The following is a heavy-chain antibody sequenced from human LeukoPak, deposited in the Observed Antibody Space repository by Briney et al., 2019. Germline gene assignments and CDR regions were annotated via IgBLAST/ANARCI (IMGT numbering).Heavy chain of an antibody. CDR1: VGTFISYA. Sequence: ASVTVSFKSSVGTFISYAISWVRQAPGQGVEWMGLIIPIFGTANYAQKFQGRVTITTDESTSTAYMELSSLRSEDTAVYYCARGQYYYHSSGYFYFDYWGQGTLVTVSS. CDR2: IIPIFGTA. CDR3: ARGQYYYHSSGYFYFDY. D-gene: IGHD3-22*01. J-gene: IGHJ4*02. V-gene: IGHV1-69*05.